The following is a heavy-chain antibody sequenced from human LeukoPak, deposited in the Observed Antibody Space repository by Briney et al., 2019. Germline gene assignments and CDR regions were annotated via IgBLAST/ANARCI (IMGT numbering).Heavy chain of an antibody. Sequence: GGSLRLSCAASGFTFSSYAMSWVRQAPGKGLEWVSSISGSGGNTYYADSMKGRITISRDNSKNTLYLQMNSLRAEDTAVYYCARDRNEYSGTYYLVYWGQGTLVTVSS. CDR3: ARDRNEYSGTYYLVY. V-gene: IGHV3-23*01. J-gene: IGHJ4*02. D-gene: IGHD1-26*01. CDR1: GFTFSSYA. CDR2: ISGSGGNT.